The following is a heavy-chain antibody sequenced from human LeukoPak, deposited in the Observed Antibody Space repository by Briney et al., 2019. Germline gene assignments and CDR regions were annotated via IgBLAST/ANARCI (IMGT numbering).Heavy chain of an antibody. J-gene: IGHJ5*02. CDR3: ARIGVTMVRGVIIWSGFDP. CDR1: GFTFSSYS. D-gene: IGHD3-10*01. V-gene: IGHV3-21*01. Sequence: GGSLRLSCAASGFTFSSYSMNWVRQAPGKGLEWVSSISSSSSYIYYADSVKGRFTISRDNAKNSLYLQMNSLRAEDTAVYYCARIGVTMVRGVIIWSGFDPWGQGTLVTVSS. CDR2: ISSSSSYI.